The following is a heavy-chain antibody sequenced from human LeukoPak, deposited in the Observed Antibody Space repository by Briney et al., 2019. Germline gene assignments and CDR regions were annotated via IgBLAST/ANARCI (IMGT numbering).Heavy chain of an antibody. J-gene: IGHJ4*02. D-gene: IGHD2-2*01. CDR2: IYTSGST. Sequence: SQTLSLTCTVSGGSISSGSYYWSWIRQPAGKGLEWIGRIYTSGSTNYNPSPKSRVTISVDTSKNQFSLKLSSVTAADTAVYYCARDKLGYCSSTSCATRGFDYWGQGTLVTVSS. CDR3: ARDKLGYCSSTSCATRGFDY. CDR1: GGSISSGSYY. V-gene: IGHV4-61*02.